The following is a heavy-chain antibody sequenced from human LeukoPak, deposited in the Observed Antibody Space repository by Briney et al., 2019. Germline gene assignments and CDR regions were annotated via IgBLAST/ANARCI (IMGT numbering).Heavy chain of an antibody. CDR1: GGSISGYY. D-gene: IGHD5-18*01. J-gene: IGHJ2*01. CDR2: ISNSGST. CDR3: AREMDTAMVPFWYFDL. V-gene: IGHV4-59*01. Sequence: SETLSLTCTVSGGSISGYYRSWIRQPPGKGLEWIGYISNSGSTNYNPSLKSRVTISIDTSKNQFSLNLYSVTAADTAVYYCAREMDTAMVPFWYFDLWGRGTLVAVSS.